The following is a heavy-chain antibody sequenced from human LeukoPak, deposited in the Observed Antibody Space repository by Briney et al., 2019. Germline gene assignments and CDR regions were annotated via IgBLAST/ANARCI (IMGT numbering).Heavy chain of an antibody. J-gene: IGHJ6*03. Sequence: SETLSLTVAVYDGSFSGYYWSWIRQPPGKGLEWIGEINDSGSTNYNPSLKSRVTMSVDTSKNQISLKLTSVTAADTAVYYCARGPYSSSWYYYYYYMDVWGKGTTVTVSS. CDR1: DGSFSGYY. CDR2: INDSGST. D-gene: IGHD6-13*01. CDR3: ARGPYSSSWYYYYYYMDV. V-gene: IGHV4-34*01.